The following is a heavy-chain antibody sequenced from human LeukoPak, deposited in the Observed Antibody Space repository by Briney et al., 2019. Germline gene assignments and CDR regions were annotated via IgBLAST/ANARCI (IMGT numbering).Heavy chain of an antibody. Sequence: SETLSLTCAVYGGSFSGYYWSWIRQPPGKGLEWIGEINHSGSTNYNPSLKSRVTISVDTSKNQFSQKLSSVTAADTAVYYCARAAEDYYFDYWGQGTLVTVSS. CDR3: ARAAEDYYFDY. D-gene: IGHD2-15*01. J-gene: IGHJ4*02. CDR2: INHSGST. V-gene: IGHV4-34*01. CDR1: GGSFSGYY.